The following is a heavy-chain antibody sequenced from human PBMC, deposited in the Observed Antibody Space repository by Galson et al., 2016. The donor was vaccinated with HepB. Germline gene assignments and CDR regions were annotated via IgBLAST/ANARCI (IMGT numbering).Heavy chain of an antibody. CDR2: IYPGDSDT. CDR1: GYTFTTYW. CDR3: ARPTDSDSRAYPFDI. Sequence: QSGAEVKKPGESLKISCKGSGYTFTTYWIGWVRQRPGKGLEWMGIIYPGDSDTRYSPSFQGQGQFTMSADKSISTAYLQWSSLKASDTAMYFCARPTDSDSRAYPFDIWGQGTMVTVSS. J-gene: IGHJ3*02. V-gene: IGHV5-51*01. D-gene: IGHD3-22*01.